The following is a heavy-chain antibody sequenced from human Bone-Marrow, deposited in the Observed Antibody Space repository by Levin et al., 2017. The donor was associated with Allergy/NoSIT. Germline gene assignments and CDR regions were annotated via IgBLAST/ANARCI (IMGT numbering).Heavy chain of an antibody. Sequence: HGESLKISCQTVGYTFTENFVHWVRRAPGQGLELMGRINPKSGGTFYVQKFQGRVTMTRDTSLTTVYMELSRLTSDDTAVYYCARGGSSSSWFPNYYFDHWGQGSPVTV. CDR1: GYTFTENF. J-gene: IGHJ4*02. V-gene: IGHV1-2*06. D-gene: IGHD6-13*01. CDR3: ARGGSSSSWFPNYYFDH. CDR2: INPKSGGT.